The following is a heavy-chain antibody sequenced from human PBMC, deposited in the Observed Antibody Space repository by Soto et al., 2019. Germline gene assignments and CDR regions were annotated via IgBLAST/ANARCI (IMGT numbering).Heavy chain of an antibody. CDR3: ARWTYYDSSGYYYVFDY. J-gene: IGHJ4*02. CDR2: MWFDGKHQ. V-gene: IGHV3-33*01. CDR1: GFTFSTYG. Sequence: QVQLVESGGGVVQPGRSLRLSCAASGFTFSTYGMHWVRQAPGKGLEWVAVMWFDGKHQYYADSVKGRFTMYRDNSKNTLYLQMNSLRADDTALYYCARWTYYDSSGYYYVFDYWGQGTLVTVSS. D-gene: IGHD3-22*01.